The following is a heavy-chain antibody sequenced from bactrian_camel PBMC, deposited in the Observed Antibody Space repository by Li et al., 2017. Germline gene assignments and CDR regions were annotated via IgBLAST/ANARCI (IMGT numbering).Heavy chain of an antibody. V-gene: IGHV3S67*01. D-gene: IGHD3*01. CDR2: IRNDAFT. Sequence: VQLVESGGGSVQPGGSLKLSCTGSIPGYSFRGYGMAWFRQASGKGREFIASIRNDAFTTYADSVKGRFTISKANASNTLYLQMNSLKAEDTAMYFCAADPDWTGCGTDSSRYNYLGQGTQVTVSS. CDR3: AADPDWTGCGTDSSRYNY. J-gene: IGHJ4*01. CDR1: GYSFRGYG.